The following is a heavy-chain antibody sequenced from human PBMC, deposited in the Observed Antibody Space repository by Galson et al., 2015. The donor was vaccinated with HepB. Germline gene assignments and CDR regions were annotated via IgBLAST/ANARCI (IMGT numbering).Heavy chain of an antibody. CDR3: ARAGPTVVAATGWYYYYYGMDV. J-gene: IGHJ6*02. CDR1: GFTFSSYA. CDR2: ISYDGSNK. V-gene: IGHV3-30-3*01. Sequence: SLRLSCAASGFTFSSYAMHWVRQAPGKGLEWVAVISYDGSNKYYADSVKGRFTISRDNSKNTLYLQMNSLRAEDTAVYYCARAGPTVVAATGWYYYYYGMDVWGQGTTVTVSS. D-gene: IGHD2-15*01.